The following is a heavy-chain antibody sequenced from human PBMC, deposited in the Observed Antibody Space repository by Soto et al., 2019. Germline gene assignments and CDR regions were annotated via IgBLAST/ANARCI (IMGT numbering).Heavy chain of an antibody. D-gene: IGHD3-3*01. J-gene: IGHJ6*03. V-gene: IGHV3-73*01. CDR1: GFTFSGSA. Sequence: GGSLRLSCAASGFTFSGSAMHWVRQASGKGLEWVGRIRSKGNNYATAYGASLKGRFTTSRDDSKNTAYLQMNSLNTEDTAVYYFSRQASDFWSGKPQYYMDVWGKGTTVTVSS. CDR3: SRQASDFWSGKPQYYMDV. CDR2: IRSKGNNYAT.